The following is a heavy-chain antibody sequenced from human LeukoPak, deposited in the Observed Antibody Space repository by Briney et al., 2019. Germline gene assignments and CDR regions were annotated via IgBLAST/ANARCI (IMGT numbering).Heavy chain of an antibody. Sequence: SETLSVTCAVYGGSFSGYYWSWIRQPPGKGLEWIGEINHSGSTNYNPSLKSRVTISVDTSKNQFSLKLSSVTAADTAVYYCARSRGNYGSGTLRNYFDYWGQGTLVTVSS. CDR3: ARSRGNYGSGTLRNYFDY. V-gene: IGHV4-34*01. CDR2: INHSGST. CDR1: GGSFSGYY. J-gene: IGHJ4*02. D-gene: IGHD3-10*01.